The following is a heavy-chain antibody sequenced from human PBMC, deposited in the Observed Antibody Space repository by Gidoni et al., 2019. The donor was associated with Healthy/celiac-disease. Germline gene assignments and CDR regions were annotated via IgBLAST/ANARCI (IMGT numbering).Heavy chain of an antibody. CDR1: GGSISSSSYY. D-gene: IGHD5-18*01. CDR3: ARQYSYGPNWFDP. V-gene: IGHV4-39*01. Sequence: QLQLQESGPGLVKPSETLSLTCTVSGGSISSSSYYWGWIRHPPGKGLEWIGSIYYSGSTYYNPSLKSRVTISVDTSKNQFSLKLSSVTAADTAVYYCARQYSYGPNWFDPWGQGTLVTVSS. CDR2: IYYSGST. J-gene: IGHJ5*02.